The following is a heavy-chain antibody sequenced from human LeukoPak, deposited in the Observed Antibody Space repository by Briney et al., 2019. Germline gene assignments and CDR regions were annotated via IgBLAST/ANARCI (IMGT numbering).Heavy chain of an antibody. CDR1: GFTFSSYS. Sequence: GGSLRLSCAASGFTFSSYSMNWVRQAPGKGLEWVSSISSSSSYIYYADSVKGRFTISRDNAKNSLYLQMNSLRAEDTAVYYCARDVSGWYENAFDIWGQGTMVTVSS. V-gene: IGHV3-21*01. D-gene: IGHD6-19*01. CDR2: ISSSSSYI. J-gene: IGHJ3*02. CDR3: ARDVSGWYENAFDI.